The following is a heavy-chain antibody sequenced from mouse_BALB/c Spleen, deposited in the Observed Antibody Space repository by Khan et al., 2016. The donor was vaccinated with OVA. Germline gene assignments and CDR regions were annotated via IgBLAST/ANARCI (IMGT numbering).Heavy chain of an antibody. J-gene: IGHJ1*01. CDR2: ISSGTSPI. CDR1: GFTFSNFG. CDR3: ARARGACDYETYWYFDV. D-gene: IGHD2-4*01. V-gene: IGHV5-17*02. Sequence: EVELVESGGGLVQPGGSRKLSCSVSGFTFSNFGMHWVRLAPETGLEWVAYISSGTSPIYYADTLKGRLTIFRDNPTNTLVLLMTSLRAEDTAMPYGARARGACDYETYWYFDVWGPGTTVTVSS.